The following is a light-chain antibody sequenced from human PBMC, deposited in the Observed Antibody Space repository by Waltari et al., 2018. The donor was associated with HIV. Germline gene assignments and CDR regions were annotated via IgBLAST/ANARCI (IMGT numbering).Light chain of an antibody. CDR3: QQLNSYTQIT. V-gene: IGKV1-9*01. Sequence: DIQLTQSPSFLSASVGDRVTITCQASQGISTYLAWYQQKPGKAPKLRIYAASTLQSGVPSRFSGSGSGTEFTLTIGGLQPEDFATYYGQQLNSYTQITFGGGTKVELK. CDR2: AAS. J-gene: IGKJ4*01. CDR1: QGISTY.